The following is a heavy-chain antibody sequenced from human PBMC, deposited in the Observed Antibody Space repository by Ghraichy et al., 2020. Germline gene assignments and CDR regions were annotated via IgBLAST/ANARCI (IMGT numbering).Heavy chain of an antibody. Sequence: SQTLSLTCVISGDSVSSNSATWNWIRQSPSRGLEWLGRTYYRSKWYNDYAVSVKSRITISPDTSQNQFSLQLNSVTPEDTAVYYCARDQSRDGYRILFDYWGQGTLVTVSS. V-gene: IGHV6-1*01. J-gene: IGHJ4*02. CDR1: GDSVSSNSAT. CDR3: ARDQSRDGYRILFDY. D-gene: IGHD5-24*01. CDR2: TYYRSKWYN.